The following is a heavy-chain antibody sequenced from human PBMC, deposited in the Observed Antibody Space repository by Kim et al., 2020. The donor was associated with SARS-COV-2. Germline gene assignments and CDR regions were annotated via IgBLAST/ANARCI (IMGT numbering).Heavy chain of an antibody. D-gene: IGHD6-13*01. CDR3: AAGIYSLAAAAGH. Sequence: GGSLRLSCAASGFTFEDYAMHWVRQAPGKGLEWVSVISGKGGIISYVDSVTGRFTISRDNTKNSLFLQMNSLRTDDTAFYYCAAGIYSLAAAAGHWGPGTLVSVSS. CDR1: GFTFEDYA. CDR2: ISGKGGII. J-gene: IGHJ1*01. V-gene: IGHV3-43*02.